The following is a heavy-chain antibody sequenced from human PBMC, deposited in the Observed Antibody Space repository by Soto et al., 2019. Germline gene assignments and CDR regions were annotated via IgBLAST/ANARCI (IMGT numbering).Heavy chain of an antibody. CDR1: GFTFSNYW. CDR2: IIGDGLYT. Sequence: EVQLVESGGGLVQPGGSLILSCAASGFTFSNYWMVWVRQAPRKGLVWVSRIIGDGLYTTYADSVKGRFTISRDNAKNTAYLQMNSLRVEDTAVYHCATGILGSGMANDHWGQGTLVTVSS. V-gene: IGHV3-74*03. J-gene: IGHJ4*02. CDR3: ATGILGSGMANDH. D-gene: IGHD3-10*01.